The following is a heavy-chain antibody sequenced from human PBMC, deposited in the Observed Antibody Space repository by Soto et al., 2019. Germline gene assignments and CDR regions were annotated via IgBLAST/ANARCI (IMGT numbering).Heavy chain of an antibody. Sequence: SETLSLTCTVSGGSISSGGYYWSWIRQHPGKGLEWIGYIYYSGSTYYNPSLKSRVTISVDTSKNQSSLKLSSVTAADTAVYYCARLLRFLEWSSNYGMDVWGQGTTVTVSS. D-gene: IGHD3-3*01. CDR3: ARLLRFLEWSSNYGMDV. V-gene: IGHV4-31*03. CDR1: GGSISSGGYY. CDR2: IYYSGST. J-gene: IGHJ6*02.